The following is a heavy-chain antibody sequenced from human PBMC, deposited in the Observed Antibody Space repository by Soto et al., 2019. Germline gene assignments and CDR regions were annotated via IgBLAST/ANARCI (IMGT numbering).Heavy chain of an antibody. Sequence: GRSLRLSCAASGFTVSSYYMSWARQAPGKGLEWVSVIYSGGSGTTYYAGSVKGRFTISRDISKNTVYLQMNSLRAEDTAVYYCARDGSSRPTEYWGQGTLVTVS. J-gene: IGHJ4*02. V-gene: IGHV3-66*01. D-gene: IGHD3-10*01. CDR3: ARDGSSRPTEY. CDR1: GFTVSSYY. CDR2: IYSGGSGTT.